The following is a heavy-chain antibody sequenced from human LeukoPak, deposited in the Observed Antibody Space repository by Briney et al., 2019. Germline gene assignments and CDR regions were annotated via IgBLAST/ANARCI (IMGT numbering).Heavy chain of an antibody. CDR2: ISSSSSYI. J-gene: IGHJ4*02. V-gene: IGHV3-21*04. D-gene: IGHD2/OR15-2a*01. Sequence: PGGSLRLSCAASGFTFSSYSMNWVRQAPGKGLEWVSSISSSSSYIYYAESVKGRFTISRDNSKNTLYLQMNSLRAEDTAVYYCAGRNSSEDYWGQGTLVIVSS. CDR3: AGRNSSEDY. CDR1: GFTFSSYS.